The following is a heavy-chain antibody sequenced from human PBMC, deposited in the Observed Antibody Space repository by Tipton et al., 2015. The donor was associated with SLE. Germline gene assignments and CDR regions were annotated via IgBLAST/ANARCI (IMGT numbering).Heavy chain of an antibody. CDR1: GFTFSSYG. Sequence: SGFTFSSYGMHWVRQAPGKGLEWVAVIWYDGSNKYYADSVKGRFTISRDNSKNTLYLQMNSLRAEDTAVYYCARDIDIVVVPAAMGLDYWGQGTLVTVSS. J-gene: IGHJ4*02. D-gene: IGHD2-2*01. CDR3: ARDIDIVVVPAAMGLDY. CDR2: IWYDGSNK. V-gene: IGHV3-33*01.